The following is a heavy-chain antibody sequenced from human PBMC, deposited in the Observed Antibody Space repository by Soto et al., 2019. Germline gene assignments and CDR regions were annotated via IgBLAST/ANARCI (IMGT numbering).Heavy chain of an antibody. CDR3: ARCCAVVVPAAPPYYYGMDV. V-gene: IGHV4-34*01. J-gene: IGHJ6*02. CDR1: VGSFIGYY. Sequence: PSETLSLTCAVYVGSFIGYYWSWIRQPPGKGLEWIGEINHSGSTNYNPSLKSRVTISVDTSKNQFSLKLSSVTAADTAVYYCARCCAVVVPAAPPYYYGMDVWGQGTTVTVSS. D-gene: IGHD2-2*01. CDR2: INHSGST.